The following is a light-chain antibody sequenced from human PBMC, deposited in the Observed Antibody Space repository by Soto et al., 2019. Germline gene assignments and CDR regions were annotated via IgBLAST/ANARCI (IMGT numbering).Light chain of an antibody. CDR1: QGISSY. CDR3: QQLNSYPRIT. CDR2: AAS. Sequence: DIQLTQSPSFLSASVGDRVTITCRASQGISSYLAWYQQKPGKAPKLLIYAASTLQSGVPSRFSGSGSGTEFTLTISSLQPEEFATYYCQQLNSYPRITFGQGTRLEIK. V-gene: IGKV1-9*01. J-gene: IGKJ5*01.